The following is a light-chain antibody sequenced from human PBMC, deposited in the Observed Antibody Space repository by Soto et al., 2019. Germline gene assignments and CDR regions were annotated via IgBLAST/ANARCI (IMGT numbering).Light chain of an antibody. J-gene: IGKJ5*01. Sequence: NQVTRWPSSLSASLGDRLTITCLASRTIDNYLNWYQQKPGRAPELLVYATSSLQSGVPSRFTGGGSGTHFTLTISCLQPEDFATYFCQQSYNTPITFGQGTRLEIK. CDR3: QQSYNTPIT. V-gene: IGKV1-39*01. CDR1: RTIDNY. CDR2: ATS.